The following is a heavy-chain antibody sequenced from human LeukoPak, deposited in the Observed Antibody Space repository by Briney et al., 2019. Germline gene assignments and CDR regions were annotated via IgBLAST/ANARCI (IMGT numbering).Heavy chain of an antibody. CDR3: ARGHYDVLAASYKWTPDY. V-gene: IGHV3-21*01. CDR2: ITSGGDYI. D-gene: IGHD3-9*01. Sequence: GGSLRLSCAASGFTFDDFGMSWVPQAPGKGLEWVSSITSGGDYIYYADSVKGRFTTSRDNAKNSLSLQLNSLRVEDTAVYYCARGHYDVLAASYKWTPDYWGQGTLVTVSS. CDR1: GFTFDDFG. J-gene: IGHJ4*02.